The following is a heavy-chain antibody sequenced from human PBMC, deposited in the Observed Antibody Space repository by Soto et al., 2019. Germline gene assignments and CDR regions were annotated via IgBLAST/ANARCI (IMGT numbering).Heavy chain of an antibody. J-gene: IGHJ4*02. Sequence: GSLRLSCAASGFTFSSYDMHWVRQATGKGLEWVSAIGTAGDTYYPGSVKGRFTISRENAKNSLYLQMNSLRAEDTAVYYCAREIVGATGFDYWGQGTLVTVSS. CDR1: GFTFSSYD. D-gene: IGHD1-26*01. V-gene: IGHV3-13*01. CDR2: IGTAGDT. CDR3: AREIVGATGFDY.